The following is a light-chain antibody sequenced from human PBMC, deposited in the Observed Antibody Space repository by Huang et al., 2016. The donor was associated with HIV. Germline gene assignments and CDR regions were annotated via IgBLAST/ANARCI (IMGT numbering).Light chain of an antibody. J-gene: IGKJ1*01. V-gene: IGKV3-15*01. CDR1: ESVSRN. CDR2: GAS. Sequence: EVVMTQSPATLSVSPGERATLSCRASESVSRNVAWYQQKPGQAPRLLIYGASARISDTPDRCSGSGSGTEFTLTISSLQSEDAAVYYCQQHDSRPPWTFGQGTKVEIK. CDR3: QQHDSRPPWT.